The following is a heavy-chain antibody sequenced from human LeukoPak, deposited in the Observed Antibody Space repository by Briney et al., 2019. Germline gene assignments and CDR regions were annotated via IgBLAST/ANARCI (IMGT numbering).Heavy chain of an antibody. V-gene: IGHV1-46*01. Sequence: ASVKVSCKASGYTFTSYYMHWVRQAPGQGLEWMGIINPSGGSTSYAQKFQGRVTMTRDTSTSTVYMELSGLRSEDTAVYYCATDVTVTNGVFDYWGQGTLVTVSS. CDR3: ATDVTVTNGVFDY. CDR2: INPSGGST. J-gene: IGHJ4*02. CDR1: GYTFTSYY. D-gene: IGHD4-11*01.